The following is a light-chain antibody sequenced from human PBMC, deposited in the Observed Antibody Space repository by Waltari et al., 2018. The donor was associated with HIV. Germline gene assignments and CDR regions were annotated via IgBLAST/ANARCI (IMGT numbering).Light chain of an antibody. Sequence: QSVLTQPPSASGTPGQRVTISCSGRSSNIGSNYVYWFQPLPGTIPRLLIYKNDQRPSGVPDRFSGSKSGTSASLAISGLRSEDEADYSCVAWDDSLSGLLFGGGTKLTVL. CDR3: VAWDDSLSGLL. CDR1: SSNIGSNY. CDR2: KND. J-gene: IGLJ3*02. V-gene: IGLV1-47*01.